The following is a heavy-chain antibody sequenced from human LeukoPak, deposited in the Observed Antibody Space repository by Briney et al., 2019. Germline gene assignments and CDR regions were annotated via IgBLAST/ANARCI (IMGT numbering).Heavy chain of an antibody. J-gene: IGHJ6*02. CDR2: IYPGDSDT. V-gene: IGHV5-51*01. CDR1: VSTVTIYS. Sequence: ESLQISCQGSVSTVTIYSIGWVRLLHGKGREWMGIIYPGDSDTRNSPSFQGQVTTSADKSISTAYLQWSSLKASDTAMYYCARGKGLTMVRGGNYYCGMDVWGQGTTVTGSS. D-gene: IGHD3-10*01. CDR3: ARGKGLTMVRGGNYYCGMDV.